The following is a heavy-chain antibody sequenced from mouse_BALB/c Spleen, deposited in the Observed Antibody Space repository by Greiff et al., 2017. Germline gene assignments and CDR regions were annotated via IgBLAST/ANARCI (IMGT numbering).Heavy chain of an antibody. Sequence: EVQRVESGGGLVKPGGSLKLSCAASGFTFSSYAMSWVRQSPEKRLEWVAEISSGGSYTYYPDTVTGRFTISRDNAKNTLYLEMSSLRSEDTAMYYCARQGFDVWGAGTTVTVSS. V-gene: IGHV5-9-4*01. CDR1: GFTFSSYA. J-gene: IGHJ1*01. CDR2: ISSGGSYT. CDR3: ARQGFDV.